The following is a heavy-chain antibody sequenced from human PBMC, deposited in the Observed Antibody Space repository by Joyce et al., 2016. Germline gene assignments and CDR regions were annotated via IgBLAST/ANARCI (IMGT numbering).Heavy chain of an antibody. V-gene: IGHV4-4*02. CDR1: GGTISTSMW. CDR3: VALEYNILTGSVTDNY. CDR2: IDESGRT. D-gene: IGHD3-9*01. Sequence: QVQLQGSGARLVKPSETLSLTCAVSGGTISTSMWWSWVRQLPGRGPKWMGDIDESGRTAYNPSLRSRFTISVDKSKNQFSLNLTSVTAADTAVFFCVALEYNILTGSVTDNYWGQGIQVTVSA. J-gene: IGHJ4*02.